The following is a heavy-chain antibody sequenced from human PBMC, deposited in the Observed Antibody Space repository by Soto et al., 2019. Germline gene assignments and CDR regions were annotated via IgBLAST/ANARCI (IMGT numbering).Heavy chain of an antibody. J-gene: IGHJ4*01. CDR1: GFTFSSYA. CDR3: ARSGYSGYAFDY. CDR2: ISGSGGST. V-gene: IGHV3-23*01. D-gene: IGHD5-12*01. Sequence: GGSLRLSCAASGFTFSSYAMSWVRQAPGKGLEWVSAISGSGGSTYYADSVKGRFTISRDNSKNTLYLQMNSLRAEDTAVYYCARSGYSGYAFDYWGHGTLVTVSS.